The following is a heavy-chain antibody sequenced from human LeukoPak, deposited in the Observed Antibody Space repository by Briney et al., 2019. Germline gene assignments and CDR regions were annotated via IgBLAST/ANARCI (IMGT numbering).Heavy chain of an antibody. CDR2: VNPGGVDT. D-gene: IGHD3-22*01. CDR3: ARGGSSEYLDY. CDR1: GCVFTSYY. Sequence: GASVKISCKSSGCVFTSYYIHWVRQGPGQKYEWMGKVNPGGVDTRYSQKFQDRVTMTRDRSTSTVFMEMRRLTSEDTALYFCARGGSSEYLDYWGQGTLVTVSS. V-gene: IGHV1-46*01. J-gene: IGHJ4*02.